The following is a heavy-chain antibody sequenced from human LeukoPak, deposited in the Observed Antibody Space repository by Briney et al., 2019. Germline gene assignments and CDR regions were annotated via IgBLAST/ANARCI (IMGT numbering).Heavy chain of an antibody. CDR1: GSTLSDLS. CDR3: VTDRARLFWYFDL. J-gene: IGHJ2*01. V-gene: IGHV1-24*01. Sequence: GASVKVSYKVSGSTLSDLSIHWVRQAPGKGLEYVGGSDPEDGETFHAQNFQGRLTMTEDTSIDTAYMELTRLRSEDTAVYYCVTDRARLFWYFDLWGRGTLVTVSS. CDR2: SDPEDGET. D-gene: IGHD4/OR15-4a*01.